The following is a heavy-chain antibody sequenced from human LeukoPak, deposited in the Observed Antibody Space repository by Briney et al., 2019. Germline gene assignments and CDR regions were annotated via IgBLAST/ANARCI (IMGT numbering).Heavy chain of an antibody. D-gene: IGHD5-18*01. CDR1: GGSFSGYY. V-gene: IGHV4-34*01. CDR3: ERASRGYSYGYSYYYYYMDV. CDR2: INHSGST. Sequence: SETLSLTCAVYGGSFSGYYWSWIRQPPGKGLEWIGEINHSGSTNYNPSLKSRVTISVDTSKNQFSLKLSSVTAADTAVYYCERASRGYSYGYSYYYYYMDVWGKGTTVTVSS. J-gene: IGHJ6*03.